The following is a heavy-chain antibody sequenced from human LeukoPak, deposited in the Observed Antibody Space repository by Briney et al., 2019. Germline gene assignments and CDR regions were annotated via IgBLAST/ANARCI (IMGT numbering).Heavy chain of an antibody. Sequence: TGGSLRLSCAASGFTFSSYAMHWVRQAPGKGLEYVSAISSNGGSTYYANSVKGRFTISRDNSENTLYLQMGSLRAEDMAVYYCAREVVVAAPYRHNYFDYWGQETLVTVSS. CDR1: GFTFSSYA. J-gene: IGHJ4*02. CDR2: ISSNGGST. CDR3: AREVVVAAPYRHNYFDY. D-gene: IGHD2-15*01. V-gene: IGHV3-64*01.